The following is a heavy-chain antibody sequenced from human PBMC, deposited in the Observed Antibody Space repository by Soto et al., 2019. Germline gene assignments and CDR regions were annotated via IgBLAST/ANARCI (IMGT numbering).Heavy chain of an antibody. Sequence: SETLSLTCAVYGGSFSGYYWRWIRQPPGKGLEWIGEINHSGSTNYNPSLKSRVTISVDTSKNQFSMKLSSVTAADTAVYYRARGRQWLRFGYFDYWGQVTLVTVSS. V-gene: IGHV4-34*01. J-gene: IGHJ4*02. D-gene: IGHD6-19*01. CDR2: INHSGST. CDR3: ARGRQWLRFGYFDY. CDR1: GGSFSGYY.